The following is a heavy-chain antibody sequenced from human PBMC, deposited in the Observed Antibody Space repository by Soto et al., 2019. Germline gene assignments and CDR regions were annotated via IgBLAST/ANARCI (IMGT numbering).Heavy chain of an antibody. J-gene: IGHJ6*02. CDR1: GGTFSSYA. Sequence: GASVKVSCKASGGTFSSYAISWVRQAPGQGLEWMGGIIPIFGTANYAQKFQGRVTITTDESTSTAYMELSSLRSEDTAVYYCARTPIMVVTATYFLDVWGQGTTVTVSS. D-gene: IGHD2-21*02. CDR2: IIPIFGTA. V-gene: IGHV1-69*05. CDR3: ARTPIMVVTATYFLDV.